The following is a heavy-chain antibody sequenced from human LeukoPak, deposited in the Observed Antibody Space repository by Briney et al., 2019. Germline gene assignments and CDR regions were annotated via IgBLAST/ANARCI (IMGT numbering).Heavy chain of an antibody. CDR1: GYTFTRYY. J-gene: IGHJ5*01. CDR2: INPNSGGT. D-gene: IGHD6-13*01. CDR3: ARASSSRSKNWFDS. Sequence: GASVKVSCKASGYTFTRYYIHWVQQAPGQGLEWMGWINPNSGGTNYAQKFQGRVTMTRDTSISTAYMELSRLRSDDTAVYYCARASSSRSKNWFDSWGQGTLVTVSS. V-gene: IGHV1-2*02.